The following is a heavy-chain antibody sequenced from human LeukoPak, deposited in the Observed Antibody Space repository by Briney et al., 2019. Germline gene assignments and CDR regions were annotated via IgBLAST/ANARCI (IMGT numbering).Heavy chain of an antibody. D-gene: IGHD2-15*01. V-gene: IGHV3-7*01. J-gene: IGHJ4*02. Sequence: GGSLSLSCEASGFTLGNAWISWVRPAPGKGMEWVANIKKDGSEKYYVDSVKGRFTISRDNAKNSLYLQMNSLRAEDTAVYYCARDSVGDFDYWGQGTLVTVSS. CDR1: GFTLGNAW. CDR2: IKKDGSEK. CDR3: ARDSVGDFDY.